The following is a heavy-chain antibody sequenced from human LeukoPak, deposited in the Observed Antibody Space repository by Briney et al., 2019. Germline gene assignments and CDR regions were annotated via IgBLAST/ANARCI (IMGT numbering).Heavy chain of an antibody. CDR3: ARRGMIRGVMGY. D-gene: IGHD3-10*01. Sequence: ASVTVSCKASGYTFTSYDINWVRQATGQGLEWMGWMNPNSGNTGYAQKFQGRVTMTRNTSISTAYMELSSLRSEDTAVYYCARRGMIRGVMGYWGQGTLVTVSS. J-gene: IGHJ4*02. V-gene: IGHV1-8*01. CDR2: MNPNSGNT. CDR1: GYTFTSYD.